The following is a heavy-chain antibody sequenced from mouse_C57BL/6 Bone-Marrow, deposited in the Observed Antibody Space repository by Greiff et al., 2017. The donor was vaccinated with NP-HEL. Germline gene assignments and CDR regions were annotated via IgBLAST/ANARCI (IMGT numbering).Heavy chain of an antibody. CDR3: ARRGHYYDYFDY. J-gene: IGHJ2*01. CDR2: ISSGGSYT. Sequence: EVQLVESGGDLVKPGGSLKLSCAASGFTFSSYGMSWVRQTPDKRLEWVATISSGGSYTYYPDSVKGRFTISRDNAKNTLYLQMSSLKSEDTAMYYCARRGHYYDYFDYWGQGTTLTVSS. V-gene: IGHV5-6*01. CDR1: GFTFSSYG. D-gene: IGHD2-4*01.